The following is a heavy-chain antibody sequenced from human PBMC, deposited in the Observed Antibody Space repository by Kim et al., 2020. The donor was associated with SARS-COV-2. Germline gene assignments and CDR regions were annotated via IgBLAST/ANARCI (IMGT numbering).Heavy chain of an antibody. D-gene: IGHD2-2*01. CDR3: AKDIDCSSTFCYEPYYGMDV. CDR2: INWDGGSA. J-gene: IGHJ6*02. CDR1: GFTFDDYA. Sequence: GGSLRLSCAASGFTFDDYAMHWVRQAPGKGLEWVSLINWDGGSAYYADSVKGRFTISRDNSKNSLYLQMNSLRAEDTAFYYCAKDIDCSSTFCYEPYYGMDVWGQGTTVTVSS. V-gene: IGHV3-43D*03.